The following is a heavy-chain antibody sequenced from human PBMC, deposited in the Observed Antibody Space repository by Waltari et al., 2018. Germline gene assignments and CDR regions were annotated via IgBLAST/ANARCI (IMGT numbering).Heavy chain of an antibody. D-gene: IGHD6-13*01. J-gene: IGHJ4*02. Sequence: QVQLVQSGAEVKKPGASVKVSCKASGYTFTSYYMHWVRQAPGQGLEWMGIINPSGGSTSYAQKFQGRVTMTRDTSTSTVYMALSSLRSEDTAVYYCARLATERSSSWYEEVDYWGQGTLVTVSS. CDR3: ARLATERSSSWYEEVDY. CDR2: INPSGGST. CDR1: GYTFTSYY. V-gene: IGHV1-46*01.